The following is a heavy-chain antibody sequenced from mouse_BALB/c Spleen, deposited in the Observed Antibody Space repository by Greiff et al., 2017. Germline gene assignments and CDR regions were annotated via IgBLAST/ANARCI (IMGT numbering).Heavy chain of an antibody. V-gene: IGHV3-8*02. D-gene: IGHD1-1*01. CDR3: ARWDYYGSSGDAMDY. Sequence: EVQLQESGPSLVKPSQTLSLTCSVTGDSITSGYWNWIRKFPGNKLEYMGYISYSGSTYYNPSLKSRISITRDTSKNQYYLQLNSVTTEDTATYYCARWDYYGSSGDAMDYWGQGTSDTVSS. J-gene: IGHJ4*01. CDR2: ISYSGST. CDR1: GDSITSGY.